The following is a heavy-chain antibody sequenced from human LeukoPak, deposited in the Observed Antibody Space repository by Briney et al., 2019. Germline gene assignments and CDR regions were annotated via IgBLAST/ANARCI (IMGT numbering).Heavy chain of an antibody. J-gene: IGHJ4*02. CDR3: ASWQWLVSGTYYFDY. CDR2: IRYDGSNK. D-gene: IGHD6-19*01. Sequence: GGSLRLSCAASGFTFSSYSMNWVRQAPGKGLEWVAFIRYDGSNKYYADSVKGRFTISRDNSKNTLYLQMNSLRAEDTAVYYCASWQWLVSGTYYFDYWGQGTLVTVSS. CDR1: GFTFSSYS. V-gene: IGHV3-30*02.